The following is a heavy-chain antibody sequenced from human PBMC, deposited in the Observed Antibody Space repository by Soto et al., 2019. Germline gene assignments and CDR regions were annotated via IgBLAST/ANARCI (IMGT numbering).Heavy chain of an antibody. Sequence: RASVKVSCKASGGTFSSYAISWVRQAPGQGLEWVGGIIPIFGTANYAQKFQGRVTITADESTSTAYMELSSLRSEDTAVYYCARSGFETTVVTLGYYGMDVWGQGTTVTVSS. CDR1: GGTFSSYA. V-gene: IGHV1-69*13. CDR3: ARSGFETTVVTLGYYGMDV. CDR2: IIPIFGTA. J-gene: IGHJ6*02. D-gene: IGHD4-17*01.